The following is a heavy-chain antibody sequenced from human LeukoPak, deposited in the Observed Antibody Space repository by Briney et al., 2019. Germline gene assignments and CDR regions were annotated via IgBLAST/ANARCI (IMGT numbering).Heavy chain of an antibody. CDR2: IKQDGSEK. V-gene: IGHV3-7*01. Sequence: GGSLRLSCAASGFTFGSYWMSWVRQAPGKGPEWVANIKQDGSEKYYVDSVKGRFTISRDNAKNSLYLQMNSLRAEDTAVYYCTRTRIPLYYFDYWGQGTLVTVSS. J-gene: IGHJ4*02. D-gene: IGHD5-18*01. CDR1: GFTFGSYW. CDR3: TRTRIPLYYFDY.